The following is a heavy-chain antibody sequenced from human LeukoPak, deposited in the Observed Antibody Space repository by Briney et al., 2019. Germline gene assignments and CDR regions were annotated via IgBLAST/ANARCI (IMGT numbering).Heavy chain of an antibody. CDR3: AKGPDYYDSSGYYAY. D-gene: IGHD3-22*01. CDR2: ISGSGGST. Sequence: GGSLRLSCAASGFTFSSYAMTWVRQAPGKGLEWVAVISGSGGSTYYADSVKGRFTISRDNSKNTLYLQMNSLRAEDTAVYYCAKGPDYYDSSGYYAYWGQGTLVTVSS. V-gene: IGHV3-23*01. CDR1: GFTFSSYA. J-gene: IGHJ4*02.